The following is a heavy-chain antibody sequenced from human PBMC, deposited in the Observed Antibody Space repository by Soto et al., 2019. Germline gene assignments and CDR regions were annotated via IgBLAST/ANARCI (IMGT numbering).Heavy chain of an antibody. J-gene: IGHJ3*02. CDR2: IYSGGST. D-gene: IGHD3-22*01. CDR3: ARAGNYYDSSRAFDI. CDR1: GFTVSSNY. V-gene: IGHV3-53*01. Sequence: GSLRLSCAASGFTVSSNYMSWVRQAPGKGLEWVSVIYSGGSTYYADSVKGRFTISRDNSKNTLYLQMNSLRAEDTAVYYCARAGNYYDSSRAFDIWGQGTMVTVSS.